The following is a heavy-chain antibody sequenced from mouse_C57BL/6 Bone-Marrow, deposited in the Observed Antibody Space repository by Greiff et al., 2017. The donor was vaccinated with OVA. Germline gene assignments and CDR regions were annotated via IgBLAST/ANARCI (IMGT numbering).Heavy chain of an antibody. CDR3: AISVCSTDFDV. D-gene: IGHD2-10*02. Sequence: VQLQQPGAELVKPGASVKMSCKASGYTFTSSWITWVKQRPGQGLEWIGAIYPGSGSTNYNEKFKSKATLTVDTSSSTAYLQLSILTSEASAVYYCAISVCSTDFDVWRPGTTVTVSS. CDR2: IYPGSGST. J-gene: IGHJ1*01. CDR1: GYTFTSSW. V-gene: IGHV1-55*01.